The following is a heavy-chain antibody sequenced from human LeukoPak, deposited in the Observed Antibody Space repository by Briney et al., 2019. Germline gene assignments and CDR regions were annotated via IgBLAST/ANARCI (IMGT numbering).Heavy chain of an antibody. V-gene: IGHV3-21*01. Sequence: GGSLRLSCAASGFTFSPFAMNWVRQAPGKGLEWVSSISSSSTYIYYSDSVKGRFTISRDNAKNSLYLQMNSLRAEDTAVYYCARTRYYDILTGNILGSPPDYWGQGTLVTVSS. CDR2: ISSSSTYI. CDR1: GFTFSPFA. J-gene: IGHJ4*02. CDR3: ARTRYYDILTGNILGSPPDY. D-gene: IGHD3-9*01.